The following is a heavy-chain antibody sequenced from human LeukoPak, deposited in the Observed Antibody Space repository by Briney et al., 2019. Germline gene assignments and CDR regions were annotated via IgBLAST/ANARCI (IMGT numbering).Heavy chain of an antibody. Sequence: ASVKVSCKASGYTFTSYGISWVRQAPGQGLEWMGWISAYNGNTNYAQKVQGRVTMTTDTSASTAYVELRSLRYDDTAVYYCARGGYSAYDSGLFDYWGQGTLVTVSS. CDR1: GYTFTSYG. D-gene: IGHD5-12*01. V-gene: IGHV1-18*04. CDR3: ARGGYSAYDSGLFDY. J-gene: IGHJ4*02. CDR2: ISAYNGNT.